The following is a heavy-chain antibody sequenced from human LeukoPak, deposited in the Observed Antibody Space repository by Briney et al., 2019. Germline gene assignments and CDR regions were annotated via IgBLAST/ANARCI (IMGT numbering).Heavy chain of an antibody. J-gene: IGHJ1*01. CDR2: LNPNSGGT. Sequence: ASVKVSCEASGYTFTSYGISWVRQAPGQGLEWMGWLNPNSGGTNYAQNFQGRVTMTRDTSISTGYMELSRLRSDDTAVYYCARGLDNYSGSGSYYNGDPLFQHWGQGTLVTVSS. V-gene: IGHV1-2*02. CDR1: GYTFTSYG. CDR3: ARGLDNYSGSGSYYNGDPLFQH. D-gene: IGHD3-10*01.